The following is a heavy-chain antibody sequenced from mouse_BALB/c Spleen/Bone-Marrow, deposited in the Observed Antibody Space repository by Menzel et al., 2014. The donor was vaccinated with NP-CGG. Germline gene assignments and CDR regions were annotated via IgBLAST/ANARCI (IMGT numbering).Heavy chain of an antibody. CDR1: GYAFTNYL. J-gene: IGHJ4*01. D-gene: IGHD2-1*01. V-gene: IGHV1-54*01. CDR2: INPGSGGT. Sequence: VHLVESGAELVRPGTSVKVSCKASGYAFTNYLIEWVKQRPGQGLEWIGVINPGSGGTNYNEKFKGKATLTADKSSSTAYMQLSSLTSDDSAVYFCAREKGKDAMDYWGQGTSVTVSS. CDR3: AREKGKDAMDY.